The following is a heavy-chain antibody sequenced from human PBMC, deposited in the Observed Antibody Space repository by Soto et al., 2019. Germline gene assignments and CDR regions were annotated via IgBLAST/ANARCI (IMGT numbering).Heavy chain of an antibody. D-gene: IGHD3-10*01. J-gene: IGHJ6*03. Sequence: SETLSPTFTVSGCSTSRVGCSWGSIRQPPGQGLEWIGSIYYSGNTNYNPPLKSRVTISLDTSKNQFSLKLSSVTAADTAVYYCARENYSGNYYYMDVCGKGTTVTVSS. CDR3: ARENYSGNYYYMDV. CDR1: GCSTSRVGCS. CDR2: IYYSGNT. V-gene: IGHV4-39*07.